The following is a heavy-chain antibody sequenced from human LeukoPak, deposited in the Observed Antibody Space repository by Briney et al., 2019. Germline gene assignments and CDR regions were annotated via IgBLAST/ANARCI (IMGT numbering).Heavy chain of an antibody. V-gene: IGHV4-39*01. Sequence: PSETLSLTCTVFGGSISSSSYYWGWLRQPPGKGLEWIGSIYYSGSTYYNSSLKSRVTISVDTPKNQFSLKLTSVTAADTAVYYCARLAPDSWFDPWGQGTLVTVSS. CDR3: ARLAPDSWFDP. J-gene: IGHJ5*02. CDR1: GGSISSSSYY. CDR2: IYYSGST.